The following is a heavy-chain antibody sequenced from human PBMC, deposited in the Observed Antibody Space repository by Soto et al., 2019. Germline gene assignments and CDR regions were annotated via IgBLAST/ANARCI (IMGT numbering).Heavy chain of an antibody. D-gene: IGHD2-2*01. J-gene: IGHJ5*02. CDR2: IDPRDSYT. V-gene: IGHV5-10-1*01. CDR1: GYTFTTFW. CDR3: ARLYCTSSTCDSWFDP. Sequence: GESLKISCXGFGYTFTTFWISWVRQMPGRGLEWMGRIDPRDSYTNYSPSFQGHVTISVDKSISTAYLQWGSLKASDTAMYYCARLYCTSSTCDSWFDPWGQGTLVTVSS.